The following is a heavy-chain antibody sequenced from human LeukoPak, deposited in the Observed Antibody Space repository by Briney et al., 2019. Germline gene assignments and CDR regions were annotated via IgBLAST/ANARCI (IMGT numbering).Heavy chain of an antibody. V-gene: IGHV3-21*01. J-gene: IGHJ4*02. D-gene: IGHD3-10*01. CDR3: AREASGEQGYFDY. CDR2: ISSSSSYI. CDR1: GFPFSSYS. Sequence: PGGSLRLSCAASGFPFSSYSMNWVRQAPGEGLEWGSSISSSSSYIYYADSVKGRFAISRDNAKNSLYLQMNSLRAEDTAVYYCAREASGEQGYFDYWGQGTLVTVSS.